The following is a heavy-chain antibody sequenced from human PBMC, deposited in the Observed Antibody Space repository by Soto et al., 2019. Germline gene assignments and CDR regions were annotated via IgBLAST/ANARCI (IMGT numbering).Heavy chain of an antibody. CDR3: TTCITGTFDY. CDR1: GFTFSNAW. V-gene: IGHV3-15*01. D-gene: IGHD1-7*01. Sequence: GESLKISCAASGFTFSNAWMSWVRQAPGKGLEWVGRIKSKTDGGTTDYAAPVKGRFTISRDDSKNTLYLQMNSLKTEDTAVYYCTTCITGTFDYWGQGTLVTVSS. J-gene: IGHJ4*02. CDR2: IKSKTDGGTT.